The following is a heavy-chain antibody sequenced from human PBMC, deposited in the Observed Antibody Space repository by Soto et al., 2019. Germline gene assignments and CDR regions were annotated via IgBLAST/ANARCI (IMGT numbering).Heavy chain of an antibody. CDR1: EFTFDKYY. J-gene: IGHJ6*02. V-gene: IGHV3-7*01. CDR2: IKPDGSEQ. D-gene: IGHD1-20*01. Sequence: GGSLRLSCAASEFTFDKYYMTWVRQAPGKGPEWVANIKPDGSEQYYVDSVKGRFTISRDNANNSLYLQMNSLRAEDTAVYFCARGNWNYYYGFDVWGQGTTVTV. CDR3: ARGNWNYYYGFDV.